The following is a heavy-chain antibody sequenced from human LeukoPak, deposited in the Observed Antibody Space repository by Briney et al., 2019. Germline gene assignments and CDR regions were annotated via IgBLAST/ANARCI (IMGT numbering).Heavy chain of an antibody. Sequence: GKSLRLSCAASGFTFSDYGMHWVRQAPGKGLDWVAVIWNDGSNKLQADFVKGRFTISRDDAKSSVYLQMNSLRAEDTALYYCARLNRGYCYGPTCYTEPGAGHWGQGTQVIVSS. CDR1: GFTFSDYG. CDR2: IWNDGSNK. D-gene: IGHD2-2*02. CDR3: ARLNRGYCYGPTCYTEPGAGH. J-gene: IGHJ4*02. V-gene: IGHV3-33*01.